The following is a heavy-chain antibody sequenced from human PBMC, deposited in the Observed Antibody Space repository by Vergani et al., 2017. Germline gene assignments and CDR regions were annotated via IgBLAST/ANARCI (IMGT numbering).Heavy chain of an antibody. V-gene: IGHV4-34*01. D-gene: IGHD4-17*01. CDR3: ASDYGDYGIGY. CDR2: INHSGST. J-gene: IGHJ4*02. Sequence: QVQLQQWGAGLLKPSETLSLTCAVYGGSFSGYYWSWIRQPPGKGLEWIGEINHSGSTNYNPSLKSRVTISVDTSKNQFSLKLSSVTAADTAVYYCASDYGDYGIGYWGQGTLVTVSS. CDR1: GGSFSGYY.